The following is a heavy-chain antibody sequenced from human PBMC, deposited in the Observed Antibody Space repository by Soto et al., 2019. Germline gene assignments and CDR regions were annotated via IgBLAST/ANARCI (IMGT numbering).Heavy chain of an antibody. CDR3: ARGDASKIVVTTYYAMDV. CDR1: GGSLSNYG. CDR2: IIPGFGSP. Sequence: QVQLVQSGAEVKKPGSSVKVSCKASGGSLSNYGISWVRQAPGQGLEWMGEIIPGFGSPNYEQKFQDRVTINADESTTADYMEVRILTSEDTAVYYCARGDASKIVVTTYYAMDVWGQGTTVTVSS. V-gene: IGHV1-69*12. J-gene: IGHJ6*02. D-gene: IGHD3-22*01.